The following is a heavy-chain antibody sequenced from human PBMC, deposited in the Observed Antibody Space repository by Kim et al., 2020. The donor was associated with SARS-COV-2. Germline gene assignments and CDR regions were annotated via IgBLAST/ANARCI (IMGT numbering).Heavy chain of an antibody. J-gene: IGHJ4*02. CDR3: VRDSLKYGFDF. V-gene: IGHV3-72*01. CDR2: TRNKGNRYTT. CDR1: GFTFSDHH. D-gene: IGHD3-16*01. Sequence: GGSLRLSCAVSGFTFSDHHMDWVRQAPGKGLEWVGRTRNKGNRYTTDYAASVEGRFTISRDDSKNSLYLQMSSLKTEDTAVYYCVRDSLKYGFDFWGQGTLVTVSS.